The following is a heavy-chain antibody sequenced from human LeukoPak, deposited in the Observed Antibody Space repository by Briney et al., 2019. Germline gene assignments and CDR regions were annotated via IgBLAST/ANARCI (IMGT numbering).Heavy chain of an antibody. V-gene: IGHV1-2*02. D-gene: IGHD1-26*01. CDR3: ARGTWYSGSYLVY. Sequence: ASVKVSCKASGYTFTGYYMHWVRQAPGQGLEWVGWINPNSGGTNYAQKFQGRVTMTRDTSISTAYMELSRLRSDDTAVYYCARGTWYSGSYLVYWGQGTLVTVSS. J-gene: IGHJ4*02. CDR2: INPNSGGT. CDR1: GYTFTGYY.